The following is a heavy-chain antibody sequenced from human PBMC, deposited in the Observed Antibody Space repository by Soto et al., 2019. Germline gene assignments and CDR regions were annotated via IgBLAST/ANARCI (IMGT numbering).Heavy chain of an antibody. V-gene: IGHV3-23*01. Sequence: PGGSLRLSCTASGFTFSAYAMSWVRQAPGKGLEWVSSISGGGGSTYYADSVKGRFTISRDNAKNSLYLQMNSLRAEDTAVYYCARGASYGMDVWGQGTTVTVSS. J-gene: IGHJ6*02. CDR2: ISGGGGST. CDR1: GFTFSAYA. CDR3: ARGASYGMDV.